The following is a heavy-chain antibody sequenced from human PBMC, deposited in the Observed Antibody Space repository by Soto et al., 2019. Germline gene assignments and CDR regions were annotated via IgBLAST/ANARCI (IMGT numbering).Heavy chain of an antibody. D-gene: IGHD3-10*01. CDR2: SYSSGST. CDR3: TRGSHFYYFDY. J-gene: IGHJ4*01. Sequence: PSETLSLTSTVSGGSISSYYWSWIRQPPGKGLEWLGYSYSSGSTNYNPYLKSRVSISLDTSKNQFSLKLTSVTAADTAVYYCTRGSHFYYFDYWGHGTLVT. V-gene: IGHV4-59*01. CDR1: GGSISSYY.